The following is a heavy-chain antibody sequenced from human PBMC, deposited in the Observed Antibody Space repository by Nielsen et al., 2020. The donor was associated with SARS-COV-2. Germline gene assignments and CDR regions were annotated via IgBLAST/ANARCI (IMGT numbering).Heavy chain of an antibody. J-gene: IGHJ2*01. Sequence: SVKVSCKASGSTFTSYSTHWVRQAPGQGLEWMGIISPSGGSTSYAQKLQGRVTMTRDASTSTVYMELSSLRSEDTAVYYCARGGNSDYYFDLWGRGTLVTVSS. CDR3: ARGGNSDYYFDL. CDR1: GSTFTSYS. CDR2: ISPSGGST. V-gene: IGHV1-46*01. D-gene: IGHD4-23*01.